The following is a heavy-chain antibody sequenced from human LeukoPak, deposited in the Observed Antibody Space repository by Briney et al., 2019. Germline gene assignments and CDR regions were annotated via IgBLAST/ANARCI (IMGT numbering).Heavy chain of an antibody. V-gene: IGHV1-8*01. CDR1: GYTFTSYD. J-gene: IGHJ5*02. CDR2: MNPNSGNT. D-gene: IGHD3-3*01. Sequence: ASVKVSCKASGYTFTSYDINWVRQATGQGLEWMGWMNPNSGNTDYAQKFQGRVTITRNTSISTVYMELSSLRSEDTAVYYCARRRFWSGYVFDPWGQGTLVTVSS. CDR3: ARRRFWSGYVFDP.